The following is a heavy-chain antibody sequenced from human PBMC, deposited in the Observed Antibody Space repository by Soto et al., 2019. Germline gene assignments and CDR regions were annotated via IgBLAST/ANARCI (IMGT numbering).Heavy chain of an antibody. CDR2: IIPIFGST. CDR1: GCTFSSYA. Sequence: SVKVSCKASGCTFSSYAISWVRQAPGQGLEWLGRIIPIFGSTNFAQKFQGRVTLTADESTTTVYMELSSLRSDDTAVYYCAKDGGKDGYFGNWFDPWGQGTLVTVS. D-gene: IGHD5-18*01. V-gene: IGHV1-69*13. J-gene: IGHJ5*02. CDR3: AKDGGKDGYFGNWFDP.